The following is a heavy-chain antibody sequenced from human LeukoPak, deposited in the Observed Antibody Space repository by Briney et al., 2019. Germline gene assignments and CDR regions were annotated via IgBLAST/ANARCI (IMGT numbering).Heavy chain of an antibody. V-gene: IGHV3-30*18. CDR3: AKTWAAAGQWYYFDY. CDR1: GFTFSSYG. J-gene: IGHJ4*02. D-gene: IGHD6-13*01. Sequence: PGGSLRLSCAASGFTFSSYGMHWVRQAPGKGLEWVAVISYDGSNKYYADSVKGRFTISRDNSKNTLYLQMNSLRAEDTAVYYCAKTWAAAGQWYYFDYWGQGTLVTVSS. CDR2: ISYDGSNK.